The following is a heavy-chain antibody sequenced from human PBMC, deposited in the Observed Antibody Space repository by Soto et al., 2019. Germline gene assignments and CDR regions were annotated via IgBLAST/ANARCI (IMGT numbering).Heavy chain of an antibody. CDR2: IIPVFGRP. CDR3: AREGSSYNF. V-gene: IGHV1-69*13. CDR1: GGTFSSFG. Sequence: AASVKVSCKASGGTFSSFGISWVRQAPGQGLERMGGIIPVFGRPNYAQRFRGRLTITADESTNTGYMELIDLRSEDTAVYYCAREGSSYNFWGQGTQVTVSS. J-gene: IGHJ4*02. D-gene: IGHD5-12*01.